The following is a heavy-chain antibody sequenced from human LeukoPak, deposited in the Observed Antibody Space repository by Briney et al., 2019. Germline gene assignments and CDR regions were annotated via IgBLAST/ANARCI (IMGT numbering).Heavy chain of an antibody. V-gene: IGHV4-34*01. CDR1: GGSFSGYY. J-gene: IGHJ3*02. D-gene: IGHD3-9*01. CDR2: INHSGST. CDR3: ARGSRLTGAFDI. Sequence: SETLSLTCALYGGSFSGYYWSWIRQPPGKGLEWIGEINHSGSTNYNPSLKSRVTISLDTSKNQLSLKLSSVTAAHTAVYYCARGSRLTGAFDIWGQGTMVTVSS.